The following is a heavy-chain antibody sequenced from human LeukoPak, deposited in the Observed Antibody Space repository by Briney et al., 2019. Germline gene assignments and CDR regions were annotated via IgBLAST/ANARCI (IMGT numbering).Heavy chain of an antibody. D-gene: IGHD3-3*01. V-gene: IGHV3-7*01. CDR2: IKQDGSEK. Sequence: GGSLRLSCAASGFTFISYWMSWVRQAPGKGLEWVANIKQDGSEKYYVDSVKGRFTISRDNAKNSLYLQMNSLRAEDTAVYYCARVEGDYVGYWGQGTLVTVSS. J-gene: IGHJ4*02. CDR1: GFTFISYW. CDR3: ARVEGDYVGY.